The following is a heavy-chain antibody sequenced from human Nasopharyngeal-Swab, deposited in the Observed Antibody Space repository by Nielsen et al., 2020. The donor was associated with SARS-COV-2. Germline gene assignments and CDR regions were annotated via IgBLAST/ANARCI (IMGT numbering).Heavy chain of an antibody. D-gene: IGHD3-9*01. J-gene: IGHJ4*01. Sequence: GESLKISCAASGFTFGSYSMHWVRQAPGKGLEYVSAIGSNEAETYYADSVKGRFTISRDNSKNILYLQMGTLRPEDTAVYYCATERGNWFYFYYWGHGALVTVSS. V-gene: IGHV3-64*02. CDR1: GFTFGSYS. CDR3: ATERGNWFYFYY. CDR2: IGSNEAET.